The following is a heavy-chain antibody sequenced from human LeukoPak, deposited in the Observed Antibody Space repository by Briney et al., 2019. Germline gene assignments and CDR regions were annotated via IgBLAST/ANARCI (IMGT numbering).Heavy chain of an antibody. V-gene: IGHV3-73*01. CDR1: GFTFSGSA. CDR3: TRDRGTYNWFDP. D-gene: IGHD2-15*01. CDR2: IDKKDNLYAT. J-gene: IGHJ5*02. Sequence: GGSLRLSCAASGFTFSGSAVHWVRQSSGKGLEWVGHIDKKDNLYATAYAESVRGRFTISRDDSKDTAFLHMDSLKTEDTALYYCTRDRGTYNWFDPWGQGTLVTVSS.